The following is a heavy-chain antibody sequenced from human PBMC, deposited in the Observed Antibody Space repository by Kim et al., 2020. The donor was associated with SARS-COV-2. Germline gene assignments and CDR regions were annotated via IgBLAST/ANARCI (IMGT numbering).Heavy chain of an antibody. CDR2: IWYDGSNK. CDR1: GFTFSSYG. D-gene: IGHD5-12*01. CDR3: ARDLVRVATTRSNYGMDV. J-gene: IGHJ6*02. V-gene: IGHV3-33*01. Sequence: GGSLRLSCAASGFTFSSYGMHWVRQAPGKGLEWVAVIWYDGSNKYYADSVKGRFTISRDNSKNTLYLQMNSLRAEDTAVYYCARDLVRVATTRSNYGMDVWGQGTTVTVSS.